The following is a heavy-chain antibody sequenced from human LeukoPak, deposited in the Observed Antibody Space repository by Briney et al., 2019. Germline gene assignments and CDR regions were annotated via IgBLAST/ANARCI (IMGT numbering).Heavy chain of an antibody. D-gene: IGHD3-22*01. V-gene: IGHV4-39*01. Sequence: SETLSLTCTVSGGSISSSSYYWGWIRQPPGKGLEWIGGIYYSGSTYYNPSLKSRVTISVDTSKNQFSLKLSSVTAADTAVYYCARSGGDYYDSSGPDYRGQGTLVTVSS. CDR1: GGSISSSSYY. J-gene: IGHJ4*02. CDR3: ARSGGDYYDSSGPDY. CDR2: IYYSGST.